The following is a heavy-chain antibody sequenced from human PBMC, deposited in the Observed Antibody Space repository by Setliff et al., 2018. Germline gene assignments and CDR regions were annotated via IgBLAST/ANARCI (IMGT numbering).Heavy chain of an antibody. CDR1: GYTFTSHY. Sequence: ASVKVSCKASGYTFTSHYMHWVRQAPGLGLEWMGGIIPIFGTANYAQKFQGRVTITADESTSTAYMELSSLRSEDTAVYYCAKGSGSPNWFDPWGQGTLVTVSS. CDR2: IIPIFGTA. CDR3: AKGSGSPNWFDP. V-gene: IGHV1-69*13. J-gene: IGHJ5*02. D-gene: IGHD3-10*01.